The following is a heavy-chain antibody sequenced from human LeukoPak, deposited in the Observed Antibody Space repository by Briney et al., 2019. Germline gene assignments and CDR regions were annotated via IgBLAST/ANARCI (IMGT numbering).Heavy chain of an antibody. V-gene: IGHV4-38-2*01. D-gene: IGHD3-9*01. CDR3: ARVLRYFDWLLSDAFDI. CDR1: GYSISSGYY. CDR2: IYHSGST. J-gene: IGHJ3*02. Sequence: SETLSLTCAVSGYSISSGYYWGWIRQPPGKGLEWIGSIYHSGSTYYNQSLKSRVTISVDTSKNPFSLKLSSVTAADTAVYYCARVLRYFDWLLSDAFDIWGQGTMVTVSS.